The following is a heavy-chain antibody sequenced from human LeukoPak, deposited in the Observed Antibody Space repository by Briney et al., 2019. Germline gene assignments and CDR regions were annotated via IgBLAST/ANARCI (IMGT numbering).Heavy chain of an antibody. CDR1: GFTFSSYS. D-gene: IGHD3-22*01. J-gene: IGHJ5*02. V-gene: IGHV3-21*01. CDR3: ARVTHYDRRTRWFDP. Sequence: GGSLRLSCAASGFTFSSYSLNWVRQAPGKGLEWVSSISSSSSYIYYADSVKGRFTISRDNAKNSLYLQMNSLRAEDTAVYYCARVTHYDRRTRWFDPWGQGTLVTVSS. CDR2: ISSSSSYI.